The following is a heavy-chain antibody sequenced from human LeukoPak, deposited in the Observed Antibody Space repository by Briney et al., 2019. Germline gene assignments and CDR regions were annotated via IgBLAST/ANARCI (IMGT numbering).Heavy chain of an antibody. D-gene: IGHD6-6*01. J-gene: IGHJ4*02. CDR3: AKETSSSFDY. CDR2: MSNSGGST. CDR1: GFTFSSYA. Sequence: GGSLRLSCAASGFTFSSYAMNWVRQAPGKGLEWVSGMSNSGGSTYYADSVKGRFTISRDNSKNTLYLQMNSLRAEDTAVYYCAKETSSSFDYWGEGTLVTVSS. V-gene: IGHV3-23*01.